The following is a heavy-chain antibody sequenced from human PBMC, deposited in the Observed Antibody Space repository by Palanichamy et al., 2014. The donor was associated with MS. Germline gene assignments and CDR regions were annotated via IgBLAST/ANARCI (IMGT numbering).Heavy chain of an antibody. Sequence: VQLQQSGPGLVKPSQTLSLTCAISGDSVSSNSAAWNWIRQSASRGLEWLGRTYYRSKWYNDYAVSVKSRITINPDTSKNQFSLQLNSVTPEDTAVYYCARGWQVVAGLRYYYGMNVWGQGTAVTVSS. J-gene: IGHJ6*02. CDR1: GDSVSSNSAA. CDR2: TYYRSKWYN. CDR3: ARGWQVVAGLRYYYGMNV. V-gene: IGHV6-1*01. D-gene: IGHD6-19*01.